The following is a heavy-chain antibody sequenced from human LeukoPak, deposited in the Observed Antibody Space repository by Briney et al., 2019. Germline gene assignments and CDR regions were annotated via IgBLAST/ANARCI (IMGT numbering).Heavy chain of an antibody. Sequence: SKTLSLTCTVSGGSISSSSYYWGWIRQPPGKGLEWIGSIYYSGSTYYNPSLKSRVTISVDTSKNQFSLKLSSVTAADTAVYYCARLRYYFDYWGQGTLVTVSS. J-gene: IGHJ4*02. V-gene: IGHV4-39*07. CDR1: GGSISSSSYY. CDR2: IYYSGST. D-gene: IGHD3-10*01. CDR3: ARLRYYFDY.